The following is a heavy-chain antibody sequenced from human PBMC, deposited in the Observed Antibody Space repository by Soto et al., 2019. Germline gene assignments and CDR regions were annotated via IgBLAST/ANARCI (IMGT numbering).Heavy chain of an antibody. D-gene: IGHD4-17*01. J-gene: IGHJ3*02. Sequence: QVQLVESGGGVVQPGRSLRLSCAASGFTFNIYAMHWVRQAPGKGLEWVAVTSFDGSKKYYADSVKGRFTISRDNSKNTLYLQMNNLGAEDTAVYYCARDVNYGDYFSYAFDMWGQGTMVTVSS. V-gene: IGHV3-30-3*01. CDR2: TSFDGSKK. CDR3: ARDVNYGDYFSYAFDM. CDR1: GFTFNIYA.